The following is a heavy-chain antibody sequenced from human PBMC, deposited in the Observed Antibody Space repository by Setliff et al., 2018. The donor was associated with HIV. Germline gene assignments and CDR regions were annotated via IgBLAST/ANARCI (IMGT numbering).Heavy chain of an antibody. J-gene: IGHJ6*03. Sequence: GVLRLSCAASGFTFRTYEMNWVRQAPGKGLEWVSYISSSGNVKYYADSVKGRFTISRDNAKNSLSLQMNSLRAEDTAVYYCARDRVESQWFGDLNYMDVWGKGTTVTVSS. CDR1: GFTFRTYE. CDR3: ARDRVESQWFGDLNYMDV. V-gene: IGHV3-48*03. CDR2: ISSSGNVK. D-gene: IGHD3-10*01.